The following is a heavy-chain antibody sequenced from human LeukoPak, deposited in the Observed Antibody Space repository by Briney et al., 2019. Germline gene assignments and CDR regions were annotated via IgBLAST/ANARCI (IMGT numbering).Heavy chain of an antibody. CDR1: GFTFSSYG. J-gene: IGHJ6*04. V-gene: IGHV3-30*18. CDR2: ISYDGSNK. D-gene: IGHD4-17*01. Sequence: GGSLRLSCAASGFTFSSYGMHWVRQTPGKGLEWVAVISYDGSNKYYADSVKGRFTISRDNSKNTLYLQMNSLRAEDTAVYYCAKDLGTVTTDYSYGMDVWGKGTTVTVSS. CDR3: AKDLGTVTTDYSYGMDV.